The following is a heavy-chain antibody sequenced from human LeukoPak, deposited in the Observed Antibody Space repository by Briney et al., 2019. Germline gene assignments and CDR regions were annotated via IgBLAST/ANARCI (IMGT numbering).Heavy chain of an antibody. Sequence: GGSLRLSCAASGFTVSSNYMSWVRQAPGKGLEWVSVIYSGGSTYYADSVKGRFTISRDNAKNSLYLQMNSLRAEDTAVYYCARDSDQQWQAYWGQGTLVTVSS. V-gene: IGHV3-53*01. CDR3: ARDSDQQWQAY. CDR1: GFTVSSNY. J-gene: IGHJ4*02. D-gene: IGHD6-19*01. CDR2: IYSGGST.